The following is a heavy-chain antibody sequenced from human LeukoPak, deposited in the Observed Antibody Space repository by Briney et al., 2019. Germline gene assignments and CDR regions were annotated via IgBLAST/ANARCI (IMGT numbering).Heavy chain of an antibody. Sequence: GGSLRLSCAASGFPFSDYEMNWVRQAPGKGLEWVSYISSRASTIYYADSVKGRFTISRDNAKNSLYLQMNSLSAEDTAVYYCATSPMTTVTTFDAWGRGTLVTVSS. V-gene: IGHV3-48*03. J-gene: IGHJ4*02. CDR2: ISSRASTI. CDR3: ATSPMTTVTTFDA. D-gene: IGHD4-17*01. CDR1: GFPFSDYE.